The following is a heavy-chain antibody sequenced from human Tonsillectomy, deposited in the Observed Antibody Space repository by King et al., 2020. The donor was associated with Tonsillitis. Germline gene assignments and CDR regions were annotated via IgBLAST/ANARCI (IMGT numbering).Heavy chain of an antibody. CDR2: IYYSGST. D-gene: IGHD4-17*01. J-gene: IGHJ6*02. Sequence: VQLQESGPGLVKPSETLSLTCTVSGGSISSYYWSWIRQPPGKGLEWIGYIYYSGSTNYNPSLKSRVTISVDTSKNQFSLKRSSVTAADTAVYYCARHSRYGDYYYGMDAWGQGTTVTVSS. CDR3: ARHSRYGDYYYGMDA. CDR1: GGSISSYY. V-gene: IGHV4-59*08.